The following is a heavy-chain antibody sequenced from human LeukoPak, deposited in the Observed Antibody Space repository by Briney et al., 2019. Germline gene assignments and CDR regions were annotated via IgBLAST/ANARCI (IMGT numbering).Heavy chain of an antibody. CDR1: GYTFTSYD. CDR3: AKTYYVFQSGSPMD. CDR2: MNPNTGNT. V-gene: IGHV1-8*01. J-gene: IGHJ4*02. D-gene: IGHD3-3*01. Sequence: ASVKVSCKASGYTFTSYDINWVRQATGQGLEWMGWMNPNTGNTGHAPKFQGRITMTRDTSISTAYMELSSLRSEDTAVYYCAKTYYVFQSGSPMDWGPGTLVTVSS.